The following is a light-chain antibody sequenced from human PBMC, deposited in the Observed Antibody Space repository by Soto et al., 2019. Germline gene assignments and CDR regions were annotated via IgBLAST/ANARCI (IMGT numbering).Light chain of an antibody. V-gene: IGKV3-11*01. J-gene: IGKJ4*01. CDR1: QSVSSY. Sequence: EIVLTQSPATLSLSPGERATLSCRASQSVSSYLAWYQQKPGQAPRLLIYDASNRATGIPARFSGSGSGTDFTLTISSREPEDFAVYDCQQRSNWPPLTFGGGTKVEIK. CDR2: DAS. CDR3: QQRSNWPPLT.